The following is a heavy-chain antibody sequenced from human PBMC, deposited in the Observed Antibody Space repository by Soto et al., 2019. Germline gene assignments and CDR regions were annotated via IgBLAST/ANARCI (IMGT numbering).Heavy chain of an antibody. V-gene: IGHV2-5*01. J-gene: IGHJ4*02. Sequence: QITLKESGPTLVNPTQTLTLTCTFSGFSLSTSGVGVGWIRQPPGKALEWLALIYWNDDKRYSPSLKSRLTITKDTSKNQVVLTMTNMDPVDTATYYCAHSYSGYYYVPIRFDYWGQGTLVTVSS. CDR1: GFSLSTSGVG. D-gene: IGHD3-22*01. CDR3: AHSYSGYYYVPIRFDY. CDR2: IYWNDDK.